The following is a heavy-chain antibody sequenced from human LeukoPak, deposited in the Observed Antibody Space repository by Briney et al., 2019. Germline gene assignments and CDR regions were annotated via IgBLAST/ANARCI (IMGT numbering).Heavy chain of an antibody. D-gene: IGHD3-3*01. J-gene: IGHJ4*02. V-gene: IGHV3-7*01. CDR2: MKQDGSEK. CDR1: GFTFSSYW. Sequence: GGSLRLSCAASGFTFSSYWMSWVRQAPGKGLEWVANMKQDGSEKYYVDSVKGRFTISRDNAKNSLYLQMNSLRAEDTAVYYCARDYRRDFWSGYYFDYWGQGTLVTVSS. CDR3: ARDYRRDFWSGYYFDY.